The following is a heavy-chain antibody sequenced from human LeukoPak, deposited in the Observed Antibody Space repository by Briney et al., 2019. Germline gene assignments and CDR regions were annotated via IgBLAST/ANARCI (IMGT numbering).Heavy chain of an antibody. D-gene: IGHD5-24*01. CDR3: ARLRDGYNYLDY. Sequence: PSETLSLTCTVSGGSISSGGYYWSLIRQHPGKGLESIGYIYYSGSTYYNPSLKSRVTISVDTSKNQFSLKLSSVTAADTAVYYCARLRDGYNYLDYWGQGTLVTVSS. J-gene: IGHJ4*02. CDR1: GGSISSGGYY. V-gene: IGHV4-31*03. CDR2: IYYSGST.